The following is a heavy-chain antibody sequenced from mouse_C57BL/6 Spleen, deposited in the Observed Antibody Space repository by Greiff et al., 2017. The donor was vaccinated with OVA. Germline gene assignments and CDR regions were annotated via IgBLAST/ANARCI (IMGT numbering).Heavy chain of an antibody. CDR1: GFNIKDDY. CDR2: IDPENGDT. CDR3: TTRNYFDY. Sequence: VQLQQSGAELVRPGASVKLSCTASGFNIKDDYMHWVKQRPEQGLEWIGWIDPENGDTESASKFQGKATITADTPSNTAYLQLSSLTSEDTAVYYCTTRNYFDYWGQGTTLTVSS. J-gene: IGHJ2*01. V-gene: IGHV14-4*01.